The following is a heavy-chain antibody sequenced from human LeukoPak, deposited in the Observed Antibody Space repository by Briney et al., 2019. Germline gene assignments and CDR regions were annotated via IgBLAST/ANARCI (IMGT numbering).Heavy chain of an antibody. CDR1: GFTFSNAW. Sequence: GGSLRLSCAASGFTFSNAWMSWVRQAPGKGLEWVGRIKSKTDGGTTDYAAPVKGRFTISRDDSKNTLYLQMNSLKTEDTAVYYCTTGWGLLRFRDYWGQGTLVTVSS. CDR2: IKSKTDGGTT. J-gene: IGHJ4*02. V-gene: IGHV3-15*01. CDR3: TTGWGLLRFRDY. D-gene: IGHD1-26*01.